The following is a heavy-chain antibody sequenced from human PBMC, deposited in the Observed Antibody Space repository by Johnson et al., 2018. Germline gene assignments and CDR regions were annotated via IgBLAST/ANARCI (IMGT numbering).Heavy chain of an antibody. J-gene: IGHJ3*02. CDR3: ARDSRAVAGSRHAFDI. CDR2: IWYDGSEK. Sequence: QVQLVQSGGGLVQPGRSLRLSCAASGFTFDDYAMHWVRQAPGKGLEWVTVIWYDGSEKYYADSVKGRFTISRDDSKNTLYMQMNSLRAEDTAVYYCARDSRAVAGSRHAFDIWGQGTMVTVSS. CDR1: GFTFDDYA. V-gene: IGHV3-33*08. D-gene: IGHD6-19*01.